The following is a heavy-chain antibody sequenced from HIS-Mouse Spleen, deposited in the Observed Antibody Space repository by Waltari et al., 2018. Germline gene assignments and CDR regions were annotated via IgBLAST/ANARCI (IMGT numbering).Heavy chain of an antibody. D-gene: IGHD3-10*01. Sequence: QVQLVESGGGVVQPGRSLRLSCAASGFTFSSYGMHWVRQAPGNGLGWVAVISYDGSNKYYADAVKGRFTISRDNSKNTLYLQMNSLRAEDTAVYYCEGVYGSGSYYFDYWGQGTLVTVSS. V-gene: IGHV3-30*03. CDR2: ISYDGSNK. J-gene: IGHJ4*02. CDR3: EGVYGSGSYYFDY. CDR1: GFTFSSYG.